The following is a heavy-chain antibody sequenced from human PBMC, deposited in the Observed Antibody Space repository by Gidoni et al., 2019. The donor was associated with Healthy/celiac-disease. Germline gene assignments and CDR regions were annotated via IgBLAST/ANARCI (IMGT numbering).Heavy chain of an antibody. CDR1: GFTFSSYS. CDR2: ISSSSSTI. J-gene: IGHJ4*02. D-gene: IGHD2-21*02. V-gene: IGHV3-48*01. CDR3: AREFGGNYFFDY. Sequence: EVQLVESGGGLVQPVGYLRLSCAACGFTFSSYSMNWVRQAPGKGLEWVSYISSSSSTIYYADSVKGRFTISRDNAKNSLYLQMNSLRAEDTAVYYCAREFGGNYFFDYWGQGTLVTVSS.